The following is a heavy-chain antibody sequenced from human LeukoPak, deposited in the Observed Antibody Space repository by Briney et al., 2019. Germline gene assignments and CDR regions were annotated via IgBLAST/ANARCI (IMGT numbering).Heavy chain of an antibody. D-gene: IGHD6-13*01. CDR1: GYTFTTYG. V-gene: IGHV1-18*01. CDR3: ARDAAAAGSDY. CDR2: ISAYNGNT. Sequence: GASVKVSCKASGYTFTTYGISWVRQAPGQGLGWMGWISAYNGNTNYAQKLQGRVTMTTDTSTTTAYMELRSLRSDDTAVYYCARDAAAAGSDYWGQGTLVTVSS. J-gene: IGHJ4*02.